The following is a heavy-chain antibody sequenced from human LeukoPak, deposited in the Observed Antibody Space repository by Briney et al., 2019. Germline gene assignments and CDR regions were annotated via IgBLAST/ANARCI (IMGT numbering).Heavy chain of an antibody. D-gene: IGHD1-26*01. CDR2: IYSGGST. CDR1: GFTVSSNY. Sequence: GGSLRLSCAASGFTVSSNYMSWVRQAPGKGLEWVSVIYSGGSTYYADSVKGRFTISRDNSKNTLYLQMNSLRAEDTAAYYCARVGERLPPGLVDYWGQGTLVTVSS. J-gene: IGHJ4*02. CDR3: ARVGERLPPGLVDY. V-gene: IGHV3-53*01.